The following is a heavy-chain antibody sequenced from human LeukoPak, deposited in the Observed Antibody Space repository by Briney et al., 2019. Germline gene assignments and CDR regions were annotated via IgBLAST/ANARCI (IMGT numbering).Heavy chain of an antibody. CDR1: GGSISSYY. D-gene: IGHD3-9*01. Sequence: SETLSLTCTVSGGSISSYYWSWIRQPPGRGLEWIGYIYYSGSTNYNPSLKSRVTISVDTSKNQFSLKLSSVTAADTAVYYCARGAENDILFDIWGRGTMVTVSS. V-gene: IGHV4-59*01. CDR3: ARGAENDILFDI. CDR2: IYYSGST. J-gene: IGHJ3*02.